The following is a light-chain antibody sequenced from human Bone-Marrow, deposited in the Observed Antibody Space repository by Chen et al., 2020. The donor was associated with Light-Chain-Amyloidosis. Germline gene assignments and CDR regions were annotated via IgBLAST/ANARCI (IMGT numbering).Light chain of an antibody. Sequence: NFMLTQPHSVSESPGKTVITSCTRISGSIATNYVQWYQQRPGSSPTTVIYEDDQRPSGVPDRFSGSIDRSSNSASLTISGLKNEDEADYYCQSYQGSSQGVFGGGTKLTVL. CDR2: EDD. CDR3: QSYQGSSQGV. J-gene: IGLJ3*02. CDR1: SGSIATNY. V-gene: IGLV6-57*01.